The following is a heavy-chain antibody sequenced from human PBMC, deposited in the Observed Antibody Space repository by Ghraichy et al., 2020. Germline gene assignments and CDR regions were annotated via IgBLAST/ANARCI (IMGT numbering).Heavy chain of an antibody. CDR3: TTDHLVGATWGR. V-gene: IGHV3-15*07. CDR2: IKSKTDGGTT. CDR1: GFTFSNAW. J-gene: IGHJ4*02. D-gene: IGHD1-26*01. Sequence: LSLTCAASGFTFSNAWMNWVRQAPGKGLEWVGRIKSKTDGGTTDYAAPVKGRFTISRDDSKNTLYLQMNSLKTEDTAVYYCTTDHLVGATWGRWGQGTLVTVS.